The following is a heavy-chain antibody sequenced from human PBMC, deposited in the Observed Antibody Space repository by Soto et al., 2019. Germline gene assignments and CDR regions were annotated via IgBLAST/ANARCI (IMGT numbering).Heavy chain of an antibody. CDR3: ARVVAAISGYYYGMDV. CDR1: GGSFSGYY. J-gene: IGHJ6*02. D-gene: IGHD2-15*01. V-gene: IGHV4-34*01. Sequence: SSETLSLTCAVYGGSFSGYYWSWIRQPPGKGLEWIGEINHSGSTNYNPSLKSRVTISVDTSKNQFSLKLSSVTAADTAVYYCARVVAAISGYYYGMDVWGQGTTVTVSS. CDR2: INHSGST.